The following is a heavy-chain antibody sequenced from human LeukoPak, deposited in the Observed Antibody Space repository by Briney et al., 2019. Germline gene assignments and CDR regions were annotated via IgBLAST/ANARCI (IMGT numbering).Heavy chain of an antibody. CDR1: GFTFSSYW. CDR2: INGDGSSR. CDR3: ARDRAAFGVVQVGY. V-gene: IGHV3-74*01. J-gene: IGHJ4*02. D-gene: IGHD3-3*01. Sequence: GGSLRLSCAASGFTFSSYWMHWVRQAPGKGLVWVSRINGDGSSRSYADSVKGRFTISRDNAKNTLYLQMNSLRAEDTAVYYCARDRAAFGVVQVGYWGQGTLVTVSS.